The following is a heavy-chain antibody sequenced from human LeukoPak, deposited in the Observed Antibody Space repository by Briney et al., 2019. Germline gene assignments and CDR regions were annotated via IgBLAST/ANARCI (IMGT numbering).Heavy chain of an antibody. CDR1: GGSISSSSYY. J-gene: IGHJ6*03. Sequence: SETLSLTCTVSGGSISSSSYYWGWIRQPPGKGLEWIGSIYYSGSTYYNPSLKSRVTISVDTSKNQFSLKLSSVTAADTAVYYCAPYCSSTSCYKGYYYYYYMDVWGKGTTVTASS. CDR2: IYYSGST. D-gene: IGHD2-2*02. V-gene: IGHV4-39*01. CDR3: APYCSSTSCYKGYYYYYYMDV.